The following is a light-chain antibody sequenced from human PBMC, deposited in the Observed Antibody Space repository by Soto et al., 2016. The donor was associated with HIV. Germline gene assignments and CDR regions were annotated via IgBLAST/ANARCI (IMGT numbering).Light chain of an antibody. CDR2: NDS. V-gene: IGLV3-21*03. CDR3: QVWDSSTNHVV. Sequence: SYVVTQAPSVSVAPEKTARITCGGNNIGSKSVHWYQQKPGQAPVLVVYNDSDRPSGIPERFSGSNSGNSATLTISRVEAGDEADYFCQVWDSSTNHVVFGGGTKLTVL. CDR1: NIGSKS. J-gene: IGLJ2*01.